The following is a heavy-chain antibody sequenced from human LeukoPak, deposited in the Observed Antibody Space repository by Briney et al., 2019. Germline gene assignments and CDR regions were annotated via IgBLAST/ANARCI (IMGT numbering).Heavy chain of an antibody. CDR2: ISGSGGST. CDR3: AKDGYIFPPYASSGYYF. V-gene: IGHV3-23*01. CDR1: GFTFSSYA. J-gene: IGHJ4*02. Sequence: PGGSLRLSCAASGFTFSSYAMSWVRQAPGKGLEWVSAISGSGGSTYYADSVKGRFTISRDNSKNTLYLQMNSLRAEDTAVYYCAKDGYIFPPYASSGYYFWGQGTLVTVSS. D-gene: IGHD3-22*01.